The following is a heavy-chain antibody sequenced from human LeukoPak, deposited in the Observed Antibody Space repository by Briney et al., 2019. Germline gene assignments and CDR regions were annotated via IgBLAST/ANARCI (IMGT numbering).Heavy chain of an antibody. V-gene: IGHV3-15*01. D-gene: IGHD6-19*01. Sequence: GGSLRLSCTASGLTLSTAWMSWVRQAPGKGLEWVGRIKSKTEGGTTDYAAPVKGRFTISIDDSKNMLYLQMNSLTTGDTAVYYCAKYNIGWNFGSWGQGTLVTVSS. CDR2: IKSKTEGGTT. CDR1: GLTLSTAW. J-gene: IGHJ4*02. CDR3: AKYNIGWNFGS.